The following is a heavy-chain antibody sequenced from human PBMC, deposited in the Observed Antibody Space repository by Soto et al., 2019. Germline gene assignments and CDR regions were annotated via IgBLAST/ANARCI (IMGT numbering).Heavy chain of an antibody. V-gene: IGHV4-31*03. CDR1: GGSISSSDYY. D-gene: IGHD6-19*01. CDR2: IYYSGSA. J-gene: IGHJ5*02. CDR3: AREVSPNSRCWYTVLVRWFDP. Sequence: QVQLQESGPGLVKPSQTLSLTCTVSGGSISSSDYYWSWIRQHPGKGLEWIGYIYYSGSAYYNPSLKRRFTISLDTAKTQFSLKVTSVTDADTAVYSCAREVSPNSRCWYTVLVRWFDPWGQGTQVTVSS.